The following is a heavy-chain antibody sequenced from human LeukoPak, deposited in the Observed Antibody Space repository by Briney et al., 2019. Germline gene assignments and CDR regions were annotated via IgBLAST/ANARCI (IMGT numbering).Heavy chain of an antibody. CDR2: IYYSGST. D-gene: IGHD6-13*01. J-gene: IGHJ4*02. Sequence: SETLSLTCTVSGGSISSYYWGWIRQPPGKGLEWIGSIYYSGSTYYNPSLKSRVTISVDTSKNQFSLKLSSVTAADTAVYYCARAWRHSSSWYVPNHKTFDYWGQGTLVTVSS. V-gene: IGHV4-39*01. CDR1: GGSISSYY. CDR3: ARAWRHSSSWYVPNHKTFDY.